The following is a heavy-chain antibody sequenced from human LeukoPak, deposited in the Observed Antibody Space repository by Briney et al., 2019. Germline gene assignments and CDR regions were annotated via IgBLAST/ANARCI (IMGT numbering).Heavy chain of an antibody. D-gene: IGHD6-13*01. J-gene: IGHJ6*02. CDR2: IYYSGST. CDR1: GGSISSYY. CDR3: ARQPGYSSSWGSYGMDV. V-gene: IGHV4-59*08. Sequence: SETLSLTCTVSGGSISSYYWCWIRKPPGKGLGRIGYIYYSGSTNYNPSLKSRVTISVDTSKNQFSLKLSSVTAADTAVYYCARQPGYSSSWGSYGMDVWGQGTTVTVSS.